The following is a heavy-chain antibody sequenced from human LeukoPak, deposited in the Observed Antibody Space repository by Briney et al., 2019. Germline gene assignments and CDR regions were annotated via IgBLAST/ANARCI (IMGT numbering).Heavy chain of an antibody. CDR2: ISACNGNT. J-gene: IGHJ4*02. V-gene: IGHV1-18*01. CDR1: GYTFTSYG. CDR3: ARGPITIFGVVTFEY. D-gene: IGHD3-3*01. Sequence: GASVKVSCKASGYTFTSYGISWVRQAPGQGLEWMGWISACNGNTNYAQKLQGRVTMTTDTSTSTAYMELRSLRSDDTAVYYCARGPITIFGVVTFEYWGQGTLVTVSS.